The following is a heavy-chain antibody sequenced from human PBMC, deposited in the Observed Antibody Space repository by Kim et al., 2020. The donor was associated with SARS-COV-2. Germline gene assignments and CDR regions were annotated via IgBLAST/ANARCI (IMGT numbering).Heavy chain of an antibody. CDR1: GYSFTSYG. D-gene: IGHD1-26*01. V-gene: IGHV7-4-1*02. CDR3: ARDGVGGNSRRYYGMDV. CDR2: INTNNGNP. Sequence: ASVKVSCKASGYSFTSYGMSWVRQAPGQGLEWMGWINTNNGNPRYAQAFTGRFVFSLETSVSTAYLQISSLVAEDTAVYYCARDGVGGNSRRYYGMDVWGQGTTVTVSS. J-gene: IGHJ6*02.